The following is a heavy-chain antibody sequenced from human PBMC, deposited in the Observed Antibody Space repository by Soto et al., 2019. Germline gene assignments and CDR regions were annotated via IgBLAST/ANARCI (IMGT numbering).Heavy chain of an antibody. CDR3: AARGTTADCSGGSCYARGFDY. D-gene: IGHD2-15*01. V-gene: IGHV4-30-4*01. CDR1: GGSISSGDYY. CDR2: IYYSGST. J-gene: IGHJ4*02. Sequence: QVQLQESGPGLVKPSQTLSLTCTVSGGSISSGDYYWSWIRQPPGKGLEWIGYIYYSGSTYYNPSLKRRVTISVDTSKNQFSLKRSSVPAADTAVYYCAARGTTADCSGGSCYARGFDYWGQGTLVTVYS.